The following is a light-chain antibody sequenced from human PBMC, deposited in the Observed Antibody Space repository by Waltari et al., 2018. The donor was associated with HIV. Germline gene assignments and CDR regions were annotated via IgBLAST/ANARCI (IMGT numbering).Light chain of an antibody. CDR1: SSNIGSNN. CDR3: AAWDDSLLYV. CDR2: SNN. V-gene: IGLV1-47*02. Sequence: QSVLTQPPSASGTPGQRVTISCSGSSSNIGSNNVYWYQQLPGTAPKLLIYSNNPRPSGVPDRFAGAKSGTTASLAISGVRSEDEADYYCAAWDDSLLYVFGTGTKVTFL. J-gene: IGLJ1*01.